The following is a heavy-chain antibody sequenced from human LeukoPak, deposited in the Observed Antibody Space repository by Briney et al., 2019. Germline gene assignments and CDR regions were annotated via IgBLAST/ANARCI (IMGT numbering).Heavy chain of an antibody. D-gene: IGHD2-8*01. CDR1: GFTFSTYE. V-gene: IGHV3-48*03. Sequence: GGSLRLSCAASGFTFSTYEMTWVRQAPGKGLEWVSYISASGNGRTIYYADSVKGRFTISRDNAKNSLYLKMNSLGAEDTAVYYCARDPERGVYFEYWGQGALVTVSS. J-gene: IGHJ4*02. CDR2: ISASGNGRTI. CDR3: ARDPERGVYFEY.